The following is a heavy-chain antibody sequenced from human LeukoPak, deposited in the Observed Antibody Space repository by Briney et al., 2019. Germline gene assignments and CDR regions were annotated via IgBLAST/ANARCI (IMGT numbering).Heavy chain of an antibody. CDR3: AREAYYYDSSGYCRFDY. J-gene: IGHJ4*02. V-gene: IGHV4-4*07. D-gene: IGHD3-22*01. CDR1: GGSISSYY. Sequence: SETLSLTCTVSGGSISSYYWSWIRQPAGKGLEWIGRTHTSGSTNYNPSLKSRVTMSGDTSKNQFSLKLSSVTAADTAVYYCAREAYYYDSSGYCRFDYWGQGTLVTVSS. CDR2: THTSGST.